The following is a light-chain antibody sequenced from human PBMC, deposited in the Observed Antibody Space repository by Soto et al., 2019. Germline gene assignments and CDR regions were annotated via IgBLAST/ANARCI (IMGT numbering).Light chain of an antibody. V-gene: IGKV1-5*03. J-gene: IGKJ5*01. CDR3: KELNSYPIT. CDR2: KAS. Sequence: DIQITQSPSTMSASVRDTVTLTCRASQSISSWLAWYQQKPGKATKLLIYKASTLKSGVPSRFSGSGSGTEFTLTISSLQPEEFATYYCKELNSYPITVGKGTRMEIK. CDR1: QSISSW.